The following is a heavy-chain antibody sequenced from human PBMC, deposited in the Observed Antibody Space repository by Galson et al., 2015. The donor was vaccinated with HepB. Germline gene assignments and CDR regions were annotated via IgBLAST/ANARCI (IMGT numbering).Heavy chain of an antibody. D-gene: IGHD3-22*01. CDR1: GFSVSNNH. V-gene: IGHV3-53*01. Sequence: SLRLSCAASGFSVSNNHMTWVRQAPGKGLEWVSLIYSGGGAYYADSVKGRFIISRDNSNNTLYLQMNSLRAEDTAVYFCARDGGRPGDSNDAFDIWGQGTMVTVSS. CDR3: ARDGGRPGDSNDAFDI. CDR2: IYSGGGA. J-gene: IGHJ3*02.